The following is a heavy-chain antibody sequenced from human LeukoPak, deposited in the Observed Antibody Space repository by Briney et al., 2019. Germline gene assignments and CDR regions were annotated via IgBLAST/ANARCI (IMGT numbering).Heavy chain of an antibody. Sequence: GGSLRLSCAASGFTFSDHYMDWVRQAPGKGLEWVGRTRNKLNSYTTEYAASVKGRFTNSRDESKNSLYLQMNSLETEDTAVYYCARSGFDSTGLVFDYWGQGTLVTVSS. D-gene: IGHD3-22*01. CDR1: GFTFSDHY. V-gene: IGHV3-72*01. CDR3: ARSGFDSTGLVFDY. J-gene: IGHJ4*02. CDR2: TRNKLNSYTT.